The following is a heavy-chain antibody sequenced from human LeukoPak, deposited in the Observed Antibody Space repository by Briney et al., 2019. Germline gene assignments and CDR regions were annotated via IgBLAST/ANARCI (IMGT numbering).Heavy chain of an antibody. CDR3: ARDLPPPISGFDP. Sequence: PSETLSLTCTVSGGSISSSSYYWGWIRQPPGKGLEWIGSIYHSGSTNYNPSLKSRVTISVDKSKNQFSLKLSSVTAADTAVYYCARDLPPPISGFDPWGQGTLVTVSS. CDR1: GGSISSSSYY. V-gene: IGHV4-39*07. D-gene: IGHD6-19*01. J-gene: IGHJ5*02. CDR2: IYHSGST.